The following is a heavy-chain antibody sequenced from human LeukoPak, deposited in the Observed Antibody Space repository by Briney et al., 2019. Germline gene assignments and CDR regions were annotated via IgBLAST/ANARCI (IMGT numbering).Heavy chain of an antibody. D-gene: IGHD3-10*01. CDR3: ARVADGSGIIDY. V-gene: IGHV4-61*02. CDR2: IYTSGST. Sequence: SQTLSLTCTVSGGSISSGSYYWSWIRQPAGKGLEWIGRIYTSGSTNYNPSLKSRVTISVDTSKNQFSLKLSSVTAADTAAYYCARVADGSGIIDYWGQGTLVTVSS. J-gene: IGHJ4*02. CDR1: GGSISSGSYY.